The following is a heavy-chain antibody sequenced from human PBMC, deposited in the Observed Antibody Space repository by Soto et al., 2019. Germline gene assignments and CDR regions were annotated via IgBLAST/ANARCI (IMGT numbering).Heavy chain of an antibody. Sequence: GGSLRLSCAASGFTFSSYAMSWVRQAPGKGLEWVSAISGSGGSTYYADSVKGGFTISRDNSKNTRYMKMNSLRAEDTAVYYCAKDLRSAVHDAPQGYCSGGSCYPGGPQDYWGQGTLVTVSS. CDR2: ISGSGGST. CDR1: GFTFSSYA. D-gene: IGHD2-15*01. V-gene: IGHV3-23*01. J-gene: IGHJ4*02. CDR3: AKDLRSAVHDAPQGYCSGGSCYPGGPQDY.